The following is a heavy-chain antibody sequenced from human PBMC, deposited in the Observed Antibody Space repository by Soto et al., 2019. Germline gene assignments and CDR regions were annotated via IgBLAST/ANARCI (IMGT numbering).Heavy chain of an antibody. CDR2: ISYDGSNK. CDR1: GFTFSSYG. D-gene: IGHD3-3*01. V-gene: IGHV3-30*18. CDR3: AKEGREDFGVVIMTGYFDY. J-gene: IGHJ4*02. Sequence: HPGGSLRLSCAASGFTFSSYGMHWVRQAPGKGLEWVAVISYDGSNKYYADSVKGRFTISRDNSKNTLYLQMNSLRAEDTAVYYCAKEGREDFGVVIMTGYFDYWGQGTLVTVSS.